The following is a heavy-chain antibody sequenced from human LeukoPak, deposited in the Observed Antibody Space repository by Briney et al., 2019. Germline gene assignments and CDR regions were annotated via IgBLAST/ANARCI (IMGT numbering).Heavy chain of an antibody. CDR1: GGSFSGYY. CDR3: ASGDRYYYDSSGYGEPFDY. V-gene: IGHV4-34*01. Sequence: SETLTLTCAASGGSFSGYYWSWIRQPPGKGLEWIGEINHNGSTNYNPSLKSRVTISADTSKNPFSLKLSPVTAADTAVYYCASGDRYYYDSSGYGEPFDYWGQGTLVTVSS. J-gene: IGHJ4*02. CDR2: INHNGST. D-gene: IGHD3-22*01.